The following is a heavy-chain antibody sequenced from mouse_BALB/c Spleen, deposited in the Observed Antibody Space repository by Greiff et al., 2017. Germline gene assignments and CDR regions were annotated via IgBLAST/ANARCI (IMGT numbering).Heavy chain of an antibody. V-gene: IGHV1-14*01. J-gene: IGHJ2*01. CDR1: GYSFTDYN. Sequence: VQLQQSGPELVKPGASVKVSCKASGYSFTDYNMYWVKQKPGQGLEWIGYINPYNDGTKYNEKFKGKATLTSDKSSSTAYMELSSLTSEDSAVYYCARGLRSYYFDYWGQGTTLTVSS. CDR2: INPYNDGT. CDR3: ARGLRSYYFDY. D-gene: IGHD1-1*01.